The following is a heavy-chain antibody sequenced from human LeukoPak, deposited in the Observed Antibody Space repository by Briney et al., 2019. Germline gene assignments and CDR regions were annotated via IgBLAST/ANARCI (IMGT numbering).Heavy chain of an antibody. CDR2: IYPGDSDT. V-gene: IGHV5-51*01. J-gene: IGHJ4*02. CDR1: GYSFTSYW. Sequence: AESLKISCKGSGYSFTSYWIGWVRQMPGKGLEWMGIIYPGDSDTRYSPSFQGQVTISADKSISTAYLQWSRLKASDTAMYYCARLEPGYSSGWYSLFDYWGQGTLVTVSS. CDR3: ARLEPGYSSGWYSLFDY. D-gene: IGHD6-19*01.